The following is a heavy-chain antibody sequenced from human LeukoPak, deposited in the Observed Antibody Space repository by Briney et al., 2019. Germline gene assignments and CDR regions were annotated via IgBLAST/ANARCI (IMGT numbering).Heavy chain of an antibody. V-gene: IGHV1-69*13. CDR3: ARGDSAIAQDWFDP. D-gene: IGHD2-21*01. CDR2: IIPIFGTA. CDR1: GGTFSSYA. J-gene: IGHJ5*02. Sequence: ASVKVSCKASGGTFSSYAISWVRQAPGQGLEWMGGIIPIFGTANYAQKFQGRVTITADESTSTAYMELSSLRSEDTAVYYCARGDSAIAQDWFDPWGQGTLVTVSS.